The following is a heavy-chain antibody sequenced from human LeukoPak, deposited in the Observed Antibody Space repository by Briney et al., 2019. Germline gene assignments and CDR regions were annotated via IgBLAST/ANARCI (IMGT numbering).Heavy chain of an antibody. CDR3: APGGPGYYFDY. J-gene: IGHJ4*02. Sequence: PGGSLGLSCAASGFTVSSNYMSWVRQAPGQGLEWVSVIYSGGTTYYADSVKGRFIISRDNSKNTLYLQMSSLRAEDTAVYYCAPGGPGYYFDYWGQGTVVTVSS. CDR1: GFTVSSNY. CDR2: IYSGGTT. V-gene: IGHV3-53*01. D-gene: IGHD3-10*01.